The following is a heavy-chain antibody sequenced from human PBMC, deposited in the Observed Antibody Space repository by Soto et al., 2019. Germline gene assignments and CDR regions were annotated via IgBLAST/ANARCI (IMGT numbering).Heavy chain of an antibody. J-gene: IGHJ6*02. D-gene: IGHD2-15*01. V-gene: IGHV4-34*01. CDR1: GGSFSGYY. CDR3: ARGGNCIVSSCPLGSHYGMDV. CDR2: IGHSGSA. Sequence: PXASLSLACAVCGGSFSGYYWTWIGQPPGKGLEWVGEIGHSGSATYSPSLKSRVTISVDTSNNQFSLRLSSVTAADTAVYYCARGGNCIVSSCPLGSHYGMDVCGQRTTVTVSS.